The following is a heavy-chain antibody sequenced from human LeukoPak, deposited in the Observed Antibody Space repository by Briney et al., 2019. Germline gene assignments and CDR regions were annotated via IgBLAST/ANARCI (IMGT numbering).Heavy chain of an antibody. J-gene: IGHJ3*02. CDR2: IIPIFGTA. D-gene: IGHD6-13*01. V-gene: IGHV1-69*05. CDR1: GGTFSSYA. Sequence: SVKVSCKASGGTFSSYAISWVRQAPGQGLEWMGGIIPIFGTANYAQKFQGRVTITTDESTSTAYMELSSLRPEDTAVYYCARDRYSSSQGDAFDIWGQGTMVTVSS. CDR3: ARDRYSSSQGDAFDI.